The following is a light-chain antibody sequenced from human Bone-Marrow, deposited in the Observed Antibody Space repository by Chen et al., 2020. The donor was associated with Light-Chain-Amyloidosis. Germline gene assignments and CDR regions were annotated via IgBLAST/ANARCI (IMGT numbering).Light chain of an antibody. V-gene: IGLV6-57*01. CDR1: SGYIASNY. CDR3: QSYDIAKV. Sequence: NFLLIQPHSVSESPWKTVTISCTRSSGYIASNYVHWYQQRPGRSPTIVIYEDNQRPSGVPDRFSGSIDRSSNSASLTISGLKTEDEGDYYCQSYDIAKVFGGGTKVTVL. CDR2: EDN. J-gene: IGLJ2*01.